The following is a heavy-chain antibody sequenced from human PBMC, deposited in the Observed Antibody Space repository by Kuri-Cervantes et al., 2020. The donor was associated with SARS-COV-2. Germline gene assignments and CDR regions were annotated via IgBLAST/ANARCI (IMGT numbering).Heavy chain of an antibody. V-gene: IGHV1-69*13. CDR3: ARGAPNDYSNYGGMDV. CDR1: GGTFSSYA. CDR2: IIPIFGTA. Sequence: SVKVSCKASGGTFSSYAISWVRQAPGQGLEWMGGIIPIFGTANCAQKFQGRVTITADESTSSAYMELSSLRSEDTAVYYCARGAPNDYSNYGGMDVWGQGTTVTVSS. J-gene: IGHJ6*02. D-gene: IGHD4-11*01.